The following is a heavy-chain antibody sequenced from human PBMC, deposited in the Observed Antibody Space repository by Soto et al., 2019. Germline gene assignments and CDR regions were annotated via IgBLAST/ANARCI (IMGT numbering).Heavy chain of an antibody. D-gene: IGHD6-19*01. V-gene: IGHV4-34*01. J-gene: IGHJ6*02. CDR1: GGSFSGYY. CDR2: INHSGST. Sequence: SATLSLTCAVYGGSFSGYYWSWIRQPPGKGLEWIGEINHSGSTNYNPSLKSRVNISVDTSKNQFSLKLSSVTAADTAVYYCALYSSGWYFGMDVWGQGTTVT. CDR3: ALYSSGWYFGMDV.